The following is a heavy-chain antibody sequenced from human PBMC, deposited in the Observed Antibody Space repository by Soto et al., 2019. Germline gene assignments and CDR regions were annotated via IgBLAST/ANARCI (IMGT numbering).Heavy chain of an antibody. CDR1: GFTFSTYA. V-gene: IGHV3-23*01. CDR3: AKEGIAAAGRYYYYGMDV. J-gene: IGHJ6*02. CDR2: IGASDGGT. D-gene: IGHD6-13*01. Sequence: PVGSLRLSCVASGFTFSTYAMSWVRQAPGKGLEWVAGIGASDGGTYYADSVKGRFTISRDNSKNTLYLQMNSPRAEDTAVYYCAKEGIAAAGRYYYYGMDVWGQGTTVTVSS.